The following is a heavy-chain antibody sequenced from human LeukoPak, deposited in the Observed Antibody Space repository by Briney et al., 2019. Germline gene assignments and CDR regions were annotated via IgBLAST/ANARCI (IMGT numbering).Heavy chain of an antibody. CDR2: IKQDECNR. CDR3: VRTGYCSGVGCQGRDWFDP. J-gene: IGHJ5*02. D-gene: IGHD2-15*01. V-gene: IGHV3-7*01. Sequence: GGSLRLSCAASGFTFNNYWMTWVRQAPGKGLECVASIKQDECNRYYVDSVKGRFIISRDNAKNSVFLQMNSLRVEDTAVYCCVRTGYCSGVGCQGRDWFDPWGQGTLVTVSS. CDR1: GFTFNNYW.